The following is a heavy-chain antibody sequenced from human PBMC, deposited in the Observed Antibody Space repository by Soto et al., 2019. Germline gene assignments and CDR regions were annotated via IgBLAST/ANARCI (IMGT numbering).Heavy chain of an antibody. Sequence: PWWSLRLSCTASVFTFNNKWMHWFRQAPGKGLVWLSRIDGAAATTNYADSVKGRFTISRDNAKNIVFLHVNGLTDEDTAVYYCARGGAMGVDYWGQGTLVTVSS. J-gene: IGHJ4*02. CDR2: IDGAAATT. V-gene: IGHV3-74*01. CDR3: ARGGAMGVDY. CDR1: VFTFNNKW. D-gene: IGHD1-26*01.